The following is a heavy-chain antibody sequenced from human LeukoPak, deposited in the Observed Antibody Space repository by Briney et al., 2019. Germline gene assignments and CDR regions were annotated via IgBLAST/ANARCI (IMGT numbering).Heavy chain of an antibody. Sequence: SETLSLTCAVSGYSISSGYYWGWIRQPPGKGLEWMGRIYHSGSTHYNPSLKSRVTISVDTSKNQFSLKLSSVTAADTAVYYCASYCSGGSCYPEYNWFDPWGQGTLVTVSS. D-gene: IGHD2-15*01. CDR3: ASYCSGGSCYPEYNWFDP. V-gene: IGHV4-38-2*01. CDR1: GYSISSGYY. J-gene: IGHJ5*02. CDR2: IYHSGST.